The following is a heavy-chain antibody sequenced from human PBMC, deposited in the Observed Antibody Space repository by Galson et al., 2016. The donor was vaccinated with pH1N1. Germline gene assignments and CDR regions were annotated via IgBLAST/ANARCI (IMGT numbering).Heavy chain of an antibody. J-gene: IGHJ3*02. Sequence: SLTCAVSGYSISSGYYWAWIRQPPGKGLEWIGSLYHSGSTYYNPSLKSRVTISVDTSKNQFSLNLNSVTAADTAVYYCATYIVAPLFDAFDIWGQGTMVTVSS. V-gene: IGHV4-38-2*01. CDR1: GYSISSGYY. CDR2: LYHSGST. D-gene: IGHD5-12*01. CDR3: ATYIVAPLFDAFDI.